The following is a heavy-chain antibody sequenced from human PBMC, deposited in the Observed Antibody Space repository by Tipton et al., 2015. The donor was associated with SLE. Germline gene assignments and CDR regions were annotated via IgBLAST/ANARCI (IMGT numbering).Heavy chain of an antibody. V-gene: IGHV4-59*07. D-gene: IGHD4-11*01. CDR3: AISYTVTGYFDY. CDR1: GGSISSYY. CDR2: IYYSGST. Sequence: TLSLTCTVSGGSISSYYWSWIWQPPGKGLEWIGYIYYSGSTNYNPSLKSRVTISVDTSKNQFSLKLSSVTAADTAVYYCAISYTVTGYFDYWGQGTLVTVSS. J-gene: IGHJ4*02.